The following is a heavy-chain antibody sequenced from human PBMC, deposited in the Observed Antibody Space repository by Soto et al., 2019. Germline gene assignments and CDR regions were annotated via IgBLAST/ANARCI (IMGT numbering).Heavy chain of an antibody. D-gene: IGHD2-8*01. Sequence: ASVKVSCKASGYTFTSYYMHWVRQAPGQGLEWMGIINPSGGSTSYAQKFQGRVTMTRDTSTSTVYMELSSLRSEDTAVYYCATFATDIVLMVHANYWGQGTLVTVSS. V-gene: IGHV1-46*01. CDR1: GYTFTSYY. CDR2: INPSGGST. J-gene: IGHJ4*02. CDR3: ATFATDIVLMVHANY.